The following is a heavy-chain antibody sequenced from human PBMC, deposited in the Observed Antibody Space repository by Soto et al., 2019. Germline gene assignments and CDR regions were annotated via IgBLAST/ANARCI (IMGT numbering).Heavy chain of an antibody. CDR3: AKDGKNYYWEY. Sequence: GGSMRLSCAASGFTFDDYTMHWVRQAPGKGLEWVSLISWDGGSTYYADSVKGRFTISRDNSKNSLYLQMNSLRTEDTALYYCAKDGKNYYWEYWGQGTLVTVSS. J-gene: IGHJ4*02. V-gene: IGHV3-43*01. CDR2: ISWDGGST. D-gene: IGHD1-7*01. CDR1: GFTFDDYT.